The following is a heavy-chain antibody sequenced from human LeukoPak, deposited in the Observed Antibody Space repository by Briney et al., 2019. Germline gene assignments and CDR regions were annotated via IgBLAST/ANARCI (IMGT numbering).Heavy chain of an antibody. J-gene: IGHJ4*02. CDR1: GYKFTNYW. D-gene: IGHD6-13*01. Sequence: GESQKISCQASGYKFTNYWIGWVRQMPGKGLEWMGIIFLSDSDTRYSPSFQGQVTISADKSTSTAYLHWSTLKASDTAIYYCARHEVTAAAGTEFDSWGQGTLVTVSS. CDR3: ARHEVTAAAGTEFDS. V-gene: IGHV5-51*01. CDR2: IFLSDSDT.